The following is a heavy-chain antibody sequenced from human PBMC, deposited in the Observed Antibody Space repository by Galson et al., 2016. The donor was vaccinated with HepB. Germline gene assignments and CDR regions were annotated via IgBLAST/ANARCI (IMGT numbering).Heavy chain of an antibody. CDR1: GSTFSNSG. J-gene: IGHJ4*02. Sequence: SLRLSCAASGSTFSNSGMHWVCQAPGRGLEWVAVISYDGHQKYYVDPVKGRFIISRDNSKNTVYLQMNSLKTEDTAVYYCANERGSSRSPGYWGQGTLVSVSS. D-gene: IGHD3-10*01. CDR2: ISYDGHQK. CDR3: ANERGSSRSPGY. V-gene: IGHV3-30*18.